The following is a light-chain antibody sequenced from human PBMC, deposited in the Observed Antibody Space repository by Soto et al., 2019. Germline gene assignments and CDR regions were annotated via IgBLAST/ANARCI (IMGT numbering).Light chain of an antibody. CDR3: QQYNEWPLT. J-gene: IGKJ4*01. CDR1: QSVRSN. V-gene: IGKV3-15*01. Sequence: EKVMTQSPATLSVSPGERATLSCRASQSVRSNLAWYQQKPGHALRLLIYDASTRATGIPARFSGSGSGTEFTLIISSLKSEDFAVYYCQQYNEWPLTFGGGTKVDIK. CDR2: DAS.